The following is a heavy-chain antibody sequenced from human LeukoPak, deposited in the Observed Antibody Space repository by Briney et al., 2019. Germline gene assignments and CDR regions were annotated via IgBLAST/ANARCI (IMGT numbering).Heavy chain of an antibody. J-gene: IGHJ4*02. CDR1: GFTFSSYS. CDR2: ISSSSSYI. D-gene: IGHD4-23*01. Sequence: GGSLRLSCAASGFTFSSYSMNWVRQAPGKGLEWVSSISSSSSYIYYADSVKGRFTVSRDSSKNTLYLQMNSLRAEDTAVYYCARGATVVMFDYWGQGTLVTVSS. CDR3: ARGATVVMFDY. V-gene: IGHV3-21*01.